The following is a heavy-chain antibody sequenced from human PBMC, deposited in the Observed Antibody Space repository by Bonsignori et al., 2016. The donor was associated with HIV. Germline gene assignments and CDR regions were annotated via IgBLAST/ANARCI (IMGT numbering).Heavy chain of an antibody. CDR2: IRYDGRNE. CDR3: AKDYYDSTDLYPTAFDY. D-gene: IGHD3-22*01. J-gene: IGHJ4*02. V-gene: IGHV3-30*02. Sequence: WIRQPPGKGLEWVSFIRYDGRNEYYADSVKGRFTISRDNSKNTLYLQMNSLRTEDTAVYYCAKDYYDSTDLYPTAFDYWGQGTLVTVSS.